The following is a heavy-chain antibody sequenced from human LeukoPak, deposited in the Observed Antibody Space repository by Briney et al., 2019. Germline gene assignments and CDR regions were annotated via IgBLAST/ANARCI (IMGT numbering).Heavy chain of an antibody. D-gene: IGHD2-2*02. CDR1: GYTFTSYD. CDR2: MNPNSGNT. J-gene: IGHJ4*02. V-gene: IGHV1-8*03. CDR3: ARVHGYCSSTSCYTGFDY. Sequence: ASVKVSCKASGYTFTSYDINWVRQATGQGLKWMGWMNPNSGNTGYAQKFQGRVAITRNTSISTAYMELSSLRSEDTAVYYCARVHGYCSSTSCYTGFDYWGQGTLVTVSS.